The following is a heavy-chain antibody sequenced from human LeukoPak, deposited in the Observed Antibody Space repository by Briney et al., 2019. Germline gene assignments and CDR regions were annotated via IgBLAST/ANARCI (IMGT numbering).Heavy chain of an antibody. Sequence: GGSLRLSCLVSGFSFSDYAMSWVRRAPGKGLEWVSAITGSGQTKYYTDSVKGRFTMSRDNSKNTLYLQMNSLRDEDTAEYFCAKESLVVIESYFDNWGQGTLVLFSS. V-gene: IGHV3-23*01. CDR1: GFSFSDYA. J-gene: IGHJ4*02. CDR3: AKESLVVIESYFDN. CDR2: ITGSGQTK. D-gene: IGHD3-22*01.